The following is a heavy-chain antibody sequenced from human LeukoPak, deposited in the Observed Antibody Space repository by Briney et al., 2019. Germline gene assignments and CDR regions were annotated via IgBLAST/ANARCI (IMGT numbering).Heavy chain of an antibody. Sequence: GASVKVSCKASGCTFSSYTMSWVRQAPGQGLEWMGRIIPVRGIANYAQKFQGRVTITADKSTSTAYMELSSMRSEDTAVYYCARERYPRGYSYGVRPPYYYYSMDVWGQGNTVTVS. V-gene: IGHV1-69*04. J-gene: IGHJ6*02. CDR2: IIPVRGIA. CDR3: ARERYPRGYSYGVRPPYYYYSMDV. CDR1: GCTFSSYT. D-gene: IGHD5-18*01.